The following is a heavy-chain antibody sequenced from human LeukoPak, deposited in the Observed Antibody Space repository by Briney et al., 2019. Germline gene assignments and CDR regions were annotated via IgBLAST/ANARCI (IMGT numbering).Heavy chain of an antibody. Sequence: GASVKVSCKAPGYTFTSYGISWVRQAPGQGLEWMGWISAYNGNTNYAQKLQGRVTMTTDTSTSTAYMELRSLRSDDTAVYYCARDLGYSSSSGGYFDYWGQGTLVTVSS. D-gene: IGHD6-6*01. CDR2: ISAYNGNT. V-gene: IGHV1-18*01. J-gene: IGHJ4*02. CDR3: ARDLGYSSSSGGYFDY. CDR1: GYTFTSYG.